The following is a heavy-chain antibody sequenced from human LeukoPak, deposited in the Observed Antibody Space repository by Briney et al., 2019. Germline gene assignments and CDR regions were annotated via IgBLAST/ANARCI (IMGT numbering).Heavy chain of an antibody. J-gene: IGHJ6*03. D-gene: IGHD3-10*01. CDR1: GDSVSSNSAA. Sequence: KTSQTLSLTCVISGDSVSSNSAAWNWIRQSPSRGLEWLGRTYYKSKWYNDYAVSVKSRITINPDTSKNQFSLKLSSVTAADTAVYYCARPTMVRGVIYMDVWGKGTTVTISS. V-gene: IGHV6-1*01. CDR2: TYYKSKWYN. CDR3: ARPTMVRGVIYMDV.